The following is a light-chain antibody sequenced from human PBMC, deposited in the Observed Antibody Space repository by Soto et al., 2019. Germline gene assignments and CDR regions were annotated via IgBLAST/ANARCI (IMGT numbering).Light chain of an antibody. V-gene: IGKV3-15*01. CDR2: GAS. CDR3: QQYNDWPRT. J-gene: IGKJ1*01. Sequence: VFAQAPATLSVSPGERAPPSCRASQSVSSSLAWYQQKPGQAPRLLIYGASTRATGVPARFSGGGSGTEFTLTISSLQSEDFAVYYCQQYNDWPRTFGQGTKVDIK. CDR1: QSVSSS.